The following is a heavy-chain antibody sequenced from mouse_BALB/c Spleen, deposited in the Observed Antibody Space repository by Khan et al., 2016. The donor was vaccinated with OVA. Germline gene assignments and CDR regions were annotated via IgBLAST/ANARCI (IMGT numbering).Heavy chain of an antibody. V-gene: IGHV1-80*01. CDR3: ARSGYDFFAY. CDR1: GYAFSNYW. CDR2: IYPGDGNT. J-gene: IGHJ3*01. Sequence: QIQLVQSGAELVRPGSSMKISCKASGYAFSNYWMNWVRQGAGQGLEWIGQIYPGDGNTNYNGKFKDKATLTADKSSSTAYMQLSSLTSEDSAFDFCARSGYDFFAYWGQGTLGTGSA. D-gene: IGHD2-14*01.